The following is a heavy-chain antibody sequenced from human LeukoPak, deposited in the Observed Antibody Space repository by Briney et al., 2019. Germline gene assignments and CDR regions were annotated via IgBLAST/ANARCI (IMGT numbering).Heavy chain of an antibody. CDR3: ARGFDANYGMDV. CDR1: GFTVNTYW. D-gene: IGHD3-9*01. Sequence: GGSLRLSCAASGFTVNTYWMNWVRQAPGKGLEWVANIDQDGSEEYYVESVKGRFTIFRDNAKNSVLLQMNSLRADDTAVYYCARGFDANYGMDVWGKGTTVTVSS. CDR2: IDQDGSEE. J-gene: IGHJ6*04. V-gene: IGHV3-7*03.